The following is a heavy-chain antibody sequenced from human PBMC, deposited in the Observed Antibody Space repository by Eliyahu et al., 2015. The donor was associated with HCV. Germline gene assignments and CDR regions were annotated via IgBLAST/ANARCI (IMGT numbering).Heavy chain of an antibody. CDR1: GGTFSGYG. V-gene: IGHV1-69*01. CDR3: ARARHGDYGSFDH. Sequence: EVKKPGSSVKVSCKASGGTFSGYGINWVRQAPGQGLEWMGGIIPISPTTNYAQKFQGRVTITADESTSTAYMELSSLRSEDTAMYYCARARHGDYGSFDHWGQGTLVTVSS. J-gene: IGHJ4*02. D-gene: IGHD4-17*01. CDR2: IIPISPTT.